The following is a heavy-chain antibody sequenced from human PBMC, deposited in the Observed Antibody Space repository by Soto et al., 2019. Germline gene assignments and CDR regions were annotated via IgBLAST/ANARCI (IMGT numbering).Heavy chain of an antibody. CDR2: INPNSGGT. CDR3: ARDWSRGLVQYYFDY. J-gene: IGHJ4*02. Sequence: GASVKVSCKASGYTFTGYYMHWVRQAPGQGLEWMGWINPNSGGTNYAQKFQGRVTMTRDTSISTAYMELSRLRSDDTAVYYCARDWSRGLVQYYFDYWGQGTLVTVSS. CDR1: GYTFTGYY. V-gene: IGHV1-2*02. D-gene: IGHD6-6*01.